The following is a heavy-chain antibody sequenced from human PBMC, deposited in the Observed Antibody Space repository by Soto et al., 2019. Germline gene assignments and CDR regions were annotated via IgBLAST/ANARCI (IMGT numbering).Heavy chain of an antibody. J-gene: IGHJ6*03. CDR3: ARVSGIVVVPTAKDPHYYYMEV. Sequence: PLQTLSLTCTVSGGSISGGPYYWTWIRQHPGSGLEWIGYIYYTGSTYYNPSLKSRVIMSVDTSNNQLSLKLSSVTAADTAVYFCARVSGIVVVPTAKDPHYYYMEVWGKGTTVTVSS. CDR2: IYYTGST. V-gene: IGHV4-31*03. D-gene: IGHD2-2*01. CDR1: GGSISGGPYY.